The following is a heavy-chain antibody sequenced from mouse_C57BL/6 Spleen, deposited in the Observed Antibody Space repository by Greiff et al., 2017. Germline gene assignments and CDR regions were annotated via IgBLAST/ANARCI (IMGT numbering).Heavy chain of an antibody. CDR2: INPSNGYP. V-gene: IGHV1-7*01. Sequence: VMLVESGAELAKPGASVKLSCKASGYTFTSSWMHWVKQRPGQGLEWIGYINPSNGYPKSNQKFKDKATLTADKASSTAYMQLSSLTYEDSAVYYWARPSHYYGSSYYFDYWGQGTTLTVSS. J-gene: IGHJ2*01. D-gene: IGHD1-1*01. CDR3: ARPSHYYGSSYYFDY. CDR1: GYTFTSSW.